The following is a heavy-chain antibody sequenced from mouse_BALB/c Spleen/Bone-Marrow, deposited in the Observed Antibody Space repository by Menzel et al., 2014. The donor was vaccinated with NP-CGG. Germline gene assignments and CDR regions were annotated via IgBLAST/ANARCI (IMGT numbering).Heavy chain of an antibody. D-gene: IGHD1-1*02. CDR2: IDPANGNT. CDR3: ARYGSYVGGTMDY. J-gene: IGHJ4*01. Sequence: EVQRVESGAELVKPGASVKLSCTASGFNIKDTYMHWVKQRPEQGLEWIGRIDPANGNTKYDPKFQGKATITADTSSNTAYLQLSSLTSEDTAVYYCARYGSYVGGTMDYWGQGTSVTVSS. V-gene: IGHV14-3*02. CDR1: GFNIKDTY.